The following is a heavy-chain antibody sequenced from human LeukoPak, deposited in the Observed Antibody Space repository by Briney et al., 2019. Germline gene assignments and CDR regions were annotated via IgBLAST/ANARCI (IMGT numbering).Heavy chain of an antibody. J-gene: IGHJ4*02. Sequence: GGSLRLSSAASGFTFTSYAMSCVRQAPGEGLEWVSTITVRGAGTYYGDTVKGRFTISRDNSKNTLYLKMNSLRAEDTAVYYCAGSRFTLTGSGHDYFFDYWGQGTLVTVSS. CDR1: GFTFTSYA. CDR3: AGSRFTLTGSGHDYFFDY. V-gene: IGHV3-23*01. D-gene: IGHD5-12*01. CDR2: ITVRGAGT.